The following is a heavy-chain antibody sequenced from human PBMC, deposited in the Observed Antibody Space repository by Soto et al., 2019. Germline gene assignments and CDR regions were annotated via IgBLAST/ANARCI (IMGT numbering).Heavy chain of an antibody. V-gene: IGHV3-30*04. CDR3: ARERIAAAGVIDY. Sequence: GGSLRLSCAASGFTFSSYAMHWVRQAPGKGLEWVAVISYDGSNKYYADSVKGRFTISRDNSKNTLYLQMNSLRAEDTAVYYCARERIAAAGVIDYWGQGTLVTVSS. CDR2: ISYDGSNK. CDR1: GFTFSSYA. J-gene: IGHJ4*02. D-gene: IGHD6-13*01.